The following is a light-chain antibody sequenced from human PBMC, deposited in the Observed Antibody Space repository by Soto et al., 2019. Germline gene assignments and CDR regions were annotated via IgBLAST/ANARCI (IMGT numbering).Light chain of an antibody. V-gene: IGKV1-12*01. CDR2: DAS. CDR1: HYIDRW. CDR3: QQAYTFPIT. Sequence: DVQMTQSPSSVSASVGDTVTITCRASHYIDRWLAWYQQKPGKAPKLLIYDASRLRSGVPSTFSGSRSGTDFTLTITDLQPEDFATYYCQQAYTFPITFGQRTRLEIK. J-gene: IGKJ5*01.